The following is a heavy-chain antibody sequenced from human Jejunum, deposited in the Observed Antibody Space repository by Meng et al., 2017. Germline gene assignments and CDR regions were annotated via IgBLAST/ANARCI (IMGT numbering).Heavy chain of an antibody. CDR1: VGSISSSSYY. CDR3: ARTFVRGVNDY. CDR2: IYYSGST. J-gene: IGHJ4*02. D-gene: IGHD3-10*01. V-gene: IGHV4-39*07. Sequence: SDTLSLTCTVSVGSISSSSYYWGWIRQPPGKGLEWIGSIYYSGSTYYNPSLKSRVTILVDTSKNQFSLKLSSVTAADTAVYYCARTFVRGVNDYWGQGTLVTVSS.